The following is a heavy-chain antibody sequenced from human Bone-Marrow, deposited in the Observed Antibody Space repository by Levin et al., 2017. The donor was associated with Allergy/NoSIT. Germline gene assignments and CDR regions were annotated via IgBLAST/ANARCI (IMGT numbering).Heavy chain of an antibody. V-gene: IGHV3-11*01. CDR2: IGPSGSPV. Sequence: LSLTCAASGFTFSDYYMTWIRQAAGKGLEWISYIGPSGSPVKYADSVQGRFTISRDNAKNSLYLQMNSLRAEDTAVYYCTRDPRSLDYWGQGTLVTVSS. CDR3: TRDPRSLDY. J-gene: IGHJ4*02. CDR1: GFTFSDYY.